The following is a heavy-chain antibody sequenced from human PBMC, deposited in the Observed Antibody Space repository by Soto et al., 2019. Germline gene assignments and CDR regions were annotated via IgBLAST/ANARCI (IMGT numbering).Heavy chain of an antibody. CDR3: ARDLGYYDILTGYRVFDY. J-gene: IGHJ4*02. CDR1: GFTFSSYG. D-gene: IGHD3-9*01. V-gene: IGHV3-33*01. CDR2: IWYDGSNK. Sequence: QVQLVESGGGVVQPGRSLRLSCAASGFTFSSYGMHWVRQAPGKGLEWVAVIWYDGSNKYYADSVKGRFTISRDNSKNARYLQMNSLRAEDTAVYYCARDLGYYDILTGYRVFDYWGQGTLVTVSS.